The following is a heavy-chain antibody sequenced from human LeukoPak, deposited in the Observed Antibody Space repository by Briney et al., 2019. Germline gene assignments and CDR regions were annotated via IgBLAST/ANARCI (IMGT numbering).Heavy chain of an antibody. V-gene: IGHV3-30*18. Sequence: PGGSLRLSCAASGFTFSNYGMHWVRQAPGKGLEWVVVISHDGSNNNYADSVKGRFTISRDNSKNTLYLQMNSLRPEDTAVYYCAKVRVGTAHFDYWGQGTLVTVSS. J-gene: IGHJ4*02. CDR1: GFTFSNYG. D-gene: IGHD2-15*01. CDR2: ISHDGSNN. CDR3: AKVRVGTAHFDY.